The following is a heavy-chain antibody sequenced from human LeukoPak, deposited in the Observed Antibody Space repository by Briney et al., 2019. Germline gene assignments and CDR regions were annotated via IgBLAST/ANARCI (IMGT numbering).Heavy chain of an antibody. J-gene: IGHJ3*02. CDR2: ISYDGSNK. V-gene: IGHV3-30-3*01. CDR3: ARGNVWGSYRYTGWAFDI. D-gene: IGHD3-16*02. CDR1: GFTFSSYA. Sequence: GGSLRLSCAASGFTFSSYAMHWVRRAPGKGLEWVAVISYDGSNKYYADSVKGRFTISRDNSKNTLYLQMNSLRAEDTAVYYCARGNVWGSYRYTGWAFDIWGQGTMVTVSS.